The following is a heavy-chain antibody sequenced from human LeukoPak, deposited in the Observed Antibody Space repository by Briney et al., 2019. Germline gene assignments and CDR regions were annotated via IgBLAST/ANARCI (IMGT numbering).Heavy chain of an antibody. J-gene: IGHJ4*02. CDR3: AREYSGYDPRGLDY. D-gene: IGHD5-12*01. V-gene: IGHV1-69*13. Sequence: ASLKVSCKTSGGTFSSSAITWVRQAPGQGLEWMGGIIPIFGTANYAQKFQGRVTITADESTSTAYMELSSLRSEDTAVYYCAREYSGYDPRGLDYWGQGTLVTVSS. CDR1: GGTFSSSA. CDR2: IIPIFGTA.